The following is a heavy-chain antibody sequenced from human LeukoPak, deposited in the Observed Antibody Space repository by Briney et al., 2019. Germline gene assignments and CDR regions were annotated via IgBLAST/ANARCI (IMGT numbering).Heavy chain of an antibody. D-gene: IGHD1-1*01. CDR1: GGTFSSYA. CDR2: IIPIFGTA. CDR3: AREGTGSRDLDY. V-gene: IGHV1-69*13. J-gene: IGHJ4*02. Sequence: SVKVSCKASGGTFSSYAISWVRQAPGQGLEWMGGIIPIFGTANYAQKFQGRVTITADESTSTAYMELSSLRSEDTAVYYCAREGTGSRDLDYWGQGTLATVSS.